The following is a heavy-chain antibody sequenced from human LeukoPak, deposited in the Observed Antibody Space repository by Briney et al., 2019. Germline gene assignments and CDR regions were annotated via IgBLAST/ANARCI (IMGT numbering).Heavy chain of an antibody. CDR2: IYSGGST. J-gene: IGHJ4*02. D-gene: IGHD3-22*01. V-gene: IGHV3-66*02. Sequence: TGGSLRLSCAASGFTVSSNYMSWVRQAPGKGLEWVSVIYSGGSTYYADSVKGRFTISRDNSKNTLYLQMNSLRAEDTAVYYCARETHYYDSSGPYYFDYWGQGTLVTVSS. CDR3: ARETHYYDSSGPYYFDY. CDR1: GFTVSSNY.